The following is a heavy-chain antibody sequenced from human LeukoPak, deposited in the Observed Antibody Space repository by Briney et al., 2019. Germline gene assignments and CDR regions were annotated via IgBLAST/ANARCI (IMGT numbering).Heavy chain of an antibody. CDR3: ARDLVRVMAGTTSGY. CDR2: ISSSGSTI. CDR1: GFTFSSYE. J-gene: IGHJ4*02. V-gene: IGHV3-48*03. D-gene: IGHD1-7*01. Sequence: GGSLRLSCAASGFTFSSYEMNWVRQAPGKGLEWVSYISSSGSTIYYADSVKGRFTISRDNAKNSLYLQMNSLRAKDTAVYYCARDLVRVMAGTTSGYWGQGTLVTVSS.